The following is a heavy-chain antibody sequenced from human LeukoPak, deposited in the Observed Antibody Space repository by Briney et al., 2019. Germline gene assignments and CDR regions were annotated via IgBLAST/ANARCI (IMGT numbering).Heavy chain of an antibody. CDR2: IYYSGST. CDR3: ARGRVDY. V-gene: IGHV4-59*12. CDR1: GGSISSYY. Sequence: SETLSLTCTVSGGSISSYYWSWIRQPPGKGLEWIGYIYYSGSTNYNPSLKSRVTISVDTSKNQFSLKLSSVAAADTAVYYCARGRVDYWGQGTLVTVSS. J-gene: IGHJ4*02.